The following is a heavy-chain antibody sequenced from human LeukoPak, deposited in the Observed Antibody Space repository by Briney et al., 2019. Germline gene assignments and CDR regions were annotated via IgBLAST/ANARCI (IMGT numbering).Heavy chain of an antibody. CDR3: AKRAPRGYNDDDYFDL. CDR1: GFTFTKYT. D-gene: IGHD5-24*01. Sequence: GGSLRLSCAASGFTFTKYTISWVRQAPGKGLEGGSGISGSGGNTYYADSVKGRFTISRDNSKNTLYLQMNNLRAEDTALYYCAKRAPRGYNDDDYFDLGGQGSMVTVSA. V-gene: IGHV3-23*01. CDR2: ISGSGGNT. J-gene: IGHJ3*01.